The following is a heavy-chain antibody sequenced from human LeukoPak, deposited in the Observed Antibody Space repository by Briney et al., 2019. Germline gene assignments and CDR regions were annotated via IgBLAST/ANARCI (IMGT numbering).Heavy chain of an antibody. V-gene: IGHV4-59*12. CDR2: IYYSGST. Sequence: SEALSLTCTVSGGSISTYYWTWIRQPPGRGLEWIGYIYYSGSTNYHPSLKSRVAISLDTSKNQFSLKLNSVTAADTAVYYCARFGIAVAGTREDYWGQGTLVTVSS. D-gene: IGHD6-19*01. CDR3: ARFGIAVAGTREDY. CDR1: GGSISTYY. J-gene: IGHJ4*02.